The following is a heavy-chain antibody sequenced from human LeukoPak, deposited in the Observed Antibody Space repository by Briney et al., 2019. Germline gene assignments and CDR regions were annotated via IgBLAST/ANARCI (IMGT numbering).Heavy chain of an antibody. J-gene: IGHJ4*02. Sequence: ASVNVSCKASGYTFTNYAVNWLRQAPGQRLEWMGWINAGNGDTKFSQNYQARVTITRDASASTAYMELSSLTSEDTAVYFCARGLWSAHRREYYFDSWGQGTLVTVSS. CDR2: INAGNGDT. CDR1: GYTFTNYA. CDR3: ARGLWSAHRREYYFDS. D-gene: IGHD3-3*01. V-gene: IGHV1-3*01.